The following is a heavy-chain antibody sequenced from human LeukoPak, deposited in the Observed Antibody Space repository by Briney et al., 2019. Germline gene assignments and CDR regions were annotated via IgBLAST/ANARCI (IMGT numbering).Heavy chain of an antibody. CDR2: INPSDGAT. V-gene: IGHV1-46*01. CDR3: AREEGGGLSGSLGGLFAYYYTYYYMDV. D-gene: IGHD3-16*01. J-gene: IGHJ6*03. CDR1: GYTFTMYY. Sequence: ASVKVSCKASGYTFTMYYIHWVRQAPGQGLEWMGMINPSDGATTYAQRFQGRVTMTRDMSTTTVYMDLRSLRSADTAVDFCAREEGGGLSGSLGGLFAYYYTYYYMDVWGRGTTVTVSS.